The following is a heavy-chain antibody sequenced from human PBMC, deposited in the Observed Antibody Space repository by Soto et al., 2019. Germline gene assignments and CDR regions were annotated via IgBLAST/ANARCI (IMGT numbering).Heavy chain of an antibody. V-gene: IGHV4-4*07. J-gene: IGHJ4*02. CDR3: ARGPGGFGDFSLDY. CDR1: GGSINSYY. D-gene: IGHD3-10*01. CDR2: IYSGGST. Sequence: QVQLQESGPGLVKPAETLSLTCTVSGGSINSYYWRWIRQPAGKGLEWMGSIYSGGSTNYNPSRKSRVTMAVETSKNQCSLKVAVVDAADTAVYDCARGPGGFGDFSLDYWGQGTLVTVAP.